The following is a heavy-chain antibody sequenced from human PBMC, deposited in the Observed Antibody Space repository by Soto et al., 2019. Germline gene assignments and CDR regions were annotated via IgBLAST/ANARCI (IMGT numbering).Heavy chain of an antibody. Sequence: QVQLVQSGAEVKKPGASVKVSCKASGYTFPNYGITWVRQAPGQGLEWMGWISAYKTNIKYDQKCQSRVTLTTDTSTSTDYMELRSLRSDDSAIYYCVRDLDGSGAYYSDFWGQGTLVTVSS. J-gene: IGHJ4*02. CDR3: VRDLDGSGAYYSDF. D-gene: IGHD3-10*01. CDR2: ISAYKTNI. V-gene: IGHV1-18*01. CDR1: GYTFPNYG.